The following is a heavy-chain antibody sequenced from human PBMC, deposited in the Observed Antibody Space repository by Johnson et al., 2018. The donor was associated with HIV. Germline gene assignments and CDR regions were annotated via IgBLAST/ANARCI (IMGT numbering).Heavy chain of an antibody. CDR3: ARDSSGSLD. Sequence: VQLVESGGGVVQPGRSLRLSCAASGFTFSSYAMYWVRQGPGKGFVWVSRINNDGSITHYADSVKGRFTISRDNAKNTLFLEMNGLRVEDTAVYFCARDSSGSLDWGQGTMVTV. D-gene: IGHD1-26*01. CDR2: INNDGSIT. CDR1: GFTFSSYA. J-gene: IGHJ3*01. V-gene: IGHV3-74*01.